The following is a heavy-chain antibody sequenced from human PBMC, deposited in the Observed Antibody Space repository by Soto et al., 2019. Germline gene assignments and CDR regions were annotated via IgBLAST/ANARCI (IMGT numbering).Heavy chain of an antibody. CDR1: GFTFDDYA. V-gene: IGHV3-9*01. D-gene: IGHD3-10*01. Sequence: EVQLVESGGGLVQPGRSLRLSCAASGFTFDDYAMHWVRQAPGKGLEWVSGISWNSGSIGYADSVKGRFTISRDNAKNSLYLQMNSLRAEDTALYYCAKDVWFGELLPNYYYYGMDVWGQGTTVTVSS. CDR2: ISWNSGSI. J-gene: IGHJ6*02. CDR3: AKDVWFGELLPNYYYYGMDV.